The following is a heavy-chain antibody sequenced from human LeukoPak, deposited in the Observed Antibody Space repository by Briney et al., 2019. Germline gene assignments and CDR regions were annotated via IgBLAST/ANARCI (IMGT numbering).Heavy chain of an antibody. D-gene: IGHD7-27*01. CDR1: TVSVSSGKW. CDR2: VHKTGKT. Sequence: AETLSLTCALSTVSVSSGKWWSWVRQPPGKGLEWLGEVHKTGKTNYNPSLKTRVTISIDASNNQLSLELTSVTAADAAVYYCARELLGAPTPGAYWGQGTRVTVSS. J-gene: IGHJ4*02. CDR3: ARELLGAPTPGAY. V-gene: IGHV4-4*02.